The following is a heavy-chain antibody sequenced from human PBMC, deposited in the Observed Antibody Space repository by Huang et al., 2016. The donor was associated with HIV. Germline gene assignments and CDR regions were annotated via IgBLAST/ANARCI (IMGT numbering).Heavy chain of an antibody. J-gene: IGHJ3*01. Sequence: QVQLVQSGGEVKQPGASVRVSCKASGYDFGSYGMGWVRQAPGQGLEWLGWIGSDSRDTRTAQKFQGRVTMTTDRSATTTYMELRSRRYDDTAVYYCARDTYYTDIWKRNDASFLWGQGTMITVYS. D-gene: IGHD3-22*01. V-gene: IGHV1-18*01. CDR2: IGSDSRDT. CDR1: GYDFGSYG. CDR3: ARDTYYTDIWKRNDASFL.